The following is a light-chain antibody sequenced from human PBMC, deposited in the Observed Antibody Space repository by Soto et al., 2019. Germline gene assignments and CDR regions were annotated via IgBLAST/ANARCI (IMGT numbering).Light chain of an antibody. CDR1: QCVSSN. CDR2: GAS. V-gene: IGKV3-15*01. J-gene: IGKJ2*01. CDR3: QQYNNWPPYT. Sequence: EIVMTQSPATLSVSPGERATLFCRASQCVSSNLAWYQQKPGQAPRLLIYGASTRATGIPARFSGSGSGTEFTLTISSLQSEDFAVYYCQQYNNWPPYTFGQGTKLEIK.